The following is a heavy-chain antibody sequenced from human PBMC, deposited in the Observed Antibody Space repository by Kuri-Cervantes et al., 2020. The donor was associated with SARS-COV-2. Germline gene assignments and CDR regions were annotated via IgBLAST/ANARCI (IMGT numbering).Heavy chain of an antibody. CDR1: GFTVSSNY. J-gene: IGHJ4*02. CDR2: IYSGGST. CDR3: AIAAAEFFDC. V-gene: IGHV3-53*01. Sequence: LSLTCAASGFTVSSNYMSWVRQAPGKGLEWVSVIYSGGSTYYADSVKARFTISRDNSKNTLYLQMNSLRAEDTAVYYCAIAAAEFFDCWGQGTLVTVSS. D-gene: IGHD6-13*01.